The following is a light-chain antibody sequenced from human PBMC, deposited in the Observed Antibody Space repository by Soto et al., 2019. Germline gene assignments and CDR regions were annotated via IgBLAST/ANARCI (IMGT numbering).Light chain of an antibody. CDR1: SSDVGGYNY. V-gene: IGLV2-14*01. CDR2: EVS. Sequence: QSALTQPASVSGSPGHSITISCTGTSSDVGGYNYVSWYQQHPGKAPKLMIYEVSNRPSGVSNRFSGSKSGNTASLTISGLPAEDEADYYCSSYTSSSPPYVFGTGTKVTVL. CDR3: SSYTSSSPPYV. J-gene: IGLJ1*01.